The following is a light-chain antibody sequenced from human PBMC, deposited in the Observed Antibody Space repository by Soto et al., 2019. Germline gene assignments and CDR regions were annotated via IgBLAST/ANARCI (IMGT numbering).Light chain of an antibody. CDR3: MQALQIRVE. CDR1: QSLLHSNGYNY. Sequence: DSVMTQFPRSLSVTHGEPTTISCRSSQSLLHSNGYNYVDWYVQKPGQSPQLLIYLGSNRASGVPDRFSGSGSGTDFTLKISRVEAEDVGVYYCMQALQIRVEFGQGTKVDIK. CDR2: LGS. J-gene: IGKJ1*01. V-gene: IGKV2-28*01.